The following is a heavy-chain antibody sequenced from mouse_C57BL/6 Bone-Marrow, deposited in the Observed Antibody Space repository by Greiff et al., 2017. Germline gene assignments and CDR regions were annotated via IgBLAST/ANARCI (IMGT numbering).Heavy chain of an antibody. V-gene: IGHV14-4*01. CDR3: TRYDYGVRRNFDY. CDR1: GFNFKDDY. CDR2: IDPENGDT. D-gene: IGHD2-4*01. J-gene: IGHJ2*01. Sequence: EVQLQESGAELVRPGASVKLSCTASGFNFKDDYMHWVKQRPEQGLEWIGLIDPENGDTESASKFQGKATLTAAPSSTTAYLQLSSLTSEDPAVYYCTRYDYGVRRNFDYWGQGTTLTVSS.